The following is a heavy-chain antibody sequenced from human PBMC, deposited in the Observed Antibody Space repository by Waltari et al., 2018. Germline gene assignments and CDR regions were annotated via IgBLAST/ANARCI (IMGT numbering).Heavy chain of an antibody. D-gene: IGHD5-12*01. V-gene: IGHV4-39*07. J-gene: IGHJ4*02. Sequence: QLQLQESGPGLVKPSETLSLTCTVPGGSISSSSYYWGWIRQPPGKGLEWIGSIYYSGSTYYNPSLKSRVTISVDTSKNQFSLKLSSVTAADTAVYYCASFYGGYAAFADYWGQGTLVTVSS. CDR3: ASFYGGYAAFADY. CDR2: IYYSGST. CDR1: GGSISSSSYY.